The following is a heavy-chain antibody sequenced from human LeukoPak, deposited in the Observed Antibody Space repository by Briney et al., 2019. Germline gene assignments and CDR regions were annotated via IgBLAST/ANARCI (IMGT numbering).Heavy chain of an antibody. Sequence: GGSLRLSCVASGFTFSSYGMHWVRQAPGKGLEWVAVIWYDGSNKYYADSVKGRFTISRDNSKNTLYLQMNSLRAEDTAVYYCARDVGVCGGDCYSDWYFDYWGQGTLVTVSS. J-gene: IGHJ4*02. CDR3: ARDVGVCGGDCYSDWYFDY. CDR2: IWYDGSNK. D-gene: IGHD2-21*02. CDR1: GFTFSSYG. V-gene: IGHV3-33*01.